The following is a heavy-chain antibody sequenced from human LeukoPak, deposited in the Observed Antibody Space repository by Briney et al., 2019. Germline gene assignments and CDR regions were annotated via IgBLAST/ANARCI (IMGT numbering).Heavy chain of an antibody. J-gene: IGHJ4*02. CDR1: GFTFSYYS. CDR3: ARTPGYSSGRYYFDY. Sequence: PGGSLRLSCAASGFTFSYYSMNWVRQAPGKGLEWVSCISSSSGYISYADSVKGRFTISRDNAKNSLYLQMNSLRAEDTAVYYCARTPGYSSGRYYFDYWGQGTLVTVSS. CDR2: ISSSSGYI. D-gene: IGHD6-19*01. V-gene: IGHV3-21*01.